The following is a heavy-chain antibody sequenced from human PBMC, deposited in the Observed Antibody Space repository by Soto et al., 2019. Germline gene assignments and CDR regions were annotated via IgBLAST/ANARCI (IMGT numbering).Heavy chain of an antibody. Sequence: GGSLRLSCAASGFSFSNYWMHWVRQAPGQGPVWVSRITSDGSITTYADSVKGRFTISRDNARNTLYLQVNSLRVEDTAVYYCARDPREYYFDYWGQGTLVTVSS. CDR2: ITSDGSIT. J-gene: IGHJ4*02. CDR1: GFSFSNYW. V-gene: IGHV3-74*01. CDR3: ARDPREYYFDY.